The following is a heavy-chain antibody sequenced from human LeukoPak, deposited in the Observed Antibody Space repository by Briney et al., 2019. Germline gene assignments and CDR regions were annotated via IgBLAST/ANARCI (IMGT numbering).Heavy chain of an antibody. Sequence: GGSLRLSCAVSGITLSNYGMSWDRQAPGKGLEWVAGISGSGGTTKYADSVKGRFTISRDSPKNTLYLQMNSLRAEDTAVYFCAKRGVVIRVILVGFHKEAYYFDSWGQGALVTVSS. J-gene: IGHJ4*02. CDR3: AKRGVVIRVILVGFHKEAYYFDS. D-gene: IGHD3-22*01. V-gene: IGHV3-23*01. CDR1: GITLSNYG. CDR2: ISGSGGTT.